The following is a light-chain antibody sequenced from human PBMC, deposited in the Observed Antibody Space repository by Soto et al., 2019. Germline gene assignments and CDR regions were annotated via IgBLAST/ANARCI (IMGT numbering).Light chain of an antibody. Sequence: ALTQPASVSGSPGQSITISCTGTSSDIGNYDFVSWYQQVPGTAPKAMIYEVSSRPSGVSNRFSGSKSGNTASLTISGLQAEDEAYYYCSSYTTSTSFILFGGGTQLTVL. V-gene: IGLV2-14*01. J-gene: IGLJ2*01. CDR3: SSYTTSTSFIL. CDR2: EVS. CDR1: SSDIGNYDF.